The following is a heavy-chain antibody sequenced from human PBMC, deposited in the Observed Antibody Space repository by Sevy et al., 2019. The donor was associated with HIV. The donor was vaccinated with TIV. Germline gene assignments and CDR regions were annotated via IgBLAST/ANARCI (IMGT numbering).Heavy chain of an antibody. CDR2: ISSSGST. V-gene: IGHV4-59*12. Sequence: SDTLSLTCSVSGASISGYYWSWIRQPPGKGLEWIGYISSSGSTKYNPSLKSRVTISIDTSKNQFSLNLSSVTAADTAVYYCARPYSSGWFATFDIWGQGTMVTVSS. J-gene: IGHJ3*02. CDR1: GASISGYY. D-gene: IGHD6-19*01. CDR3: ARPYSSGWFATFDI.